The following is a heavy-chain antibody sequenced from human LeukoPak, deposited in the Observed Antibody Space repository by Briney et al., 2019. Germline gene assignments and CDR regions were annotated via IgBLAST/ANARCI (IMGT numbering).Heavy chain of an antibody. CDR1: GGSFSGYY. D-gene: IGHD3-3*01. CDR2: INHSGST. Sequence: KPSETLSLTCAVYGGSFSGYYWSWIRQPPGKGLEWIGEINHSGSTNYNPSLKSRVTISVDTSKNQFSLKLSSVTAADTAVYYCARGPRRFLEWLAHYYGMDVWGQGTTFTVSS. J-gene: IGHJ6*02. CDR3: ARGPRRFLEWLAHYYGMDV. V-gene: IGHV4-34*01.